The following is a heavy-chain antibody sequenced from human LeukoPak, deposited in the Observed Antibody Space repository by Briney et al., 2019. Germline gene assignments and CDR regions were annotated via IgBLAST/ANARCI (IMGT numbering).Heavy chain of an antibody. Sequence: GGSLRLSCAASGLTFSTSPMNWVRLAPGNRLEWVSTSGTSGDTYYADSVQGRFTISRDNSKSTLSLQMANLRVEDTAVYYCATKSPGNYPYDYGGQGTLVTVS. D-gene: IGHD3-22*01. J-gene: IGHJ4*02. CDR3: ATKSPGNYPYDY. V-gene: IGHV3-23*01. CDR1: GLTFSTSP. CDR2: SGTSGDT.